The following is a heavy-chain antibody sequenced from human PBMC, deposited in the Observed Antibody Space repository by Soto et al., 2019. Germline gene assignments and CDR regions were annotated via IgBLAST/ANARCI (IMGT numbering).Heavy chain of an antibody. D-gene: IGHD2-15*01. CDR3: GKTDGVEGRHVDS. CDR2: IRGSGGRI. V-gene: IGHV3-23*01. CDR1: GFTLSNYA. Sequence: EVQRLESGGGLVQPGGSLRLSCAASGFTLSNYAMSWVRQAPGMGLEWVSTIRGSGGRIYYADSVKGRFTISRDNSKNTLYLLMISLRAEDTAVYYCGKTDGVEGRHVDSWGQGTLVTVSS. J-gene: IGHJ4*02.